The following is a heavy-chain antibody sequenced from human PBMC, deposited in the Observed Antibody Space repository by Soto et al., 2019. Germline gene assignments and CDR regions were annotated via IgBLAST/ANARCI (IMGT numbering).Heavy chain of an antibody. CDR2: ISSGEGGT. V-gene: IGHV3-23*01. J-gene: IGHJ4*02. D-gene: IGHD5-12*01. Sequence: EVQVLESGGGLAQPGGSLRLSCAASGFTFISYGMSWVRQAPGKGLEWVSGISSGEGGTYYADSVKGRFTISRDNSKDTLYLQMNCLRADDTAAYYCAKSPISGYRTFFFDSWGQGTLVTVSS. CDR1: GFTFISYG. CDR3: AKSPISGYRTFFFDS.